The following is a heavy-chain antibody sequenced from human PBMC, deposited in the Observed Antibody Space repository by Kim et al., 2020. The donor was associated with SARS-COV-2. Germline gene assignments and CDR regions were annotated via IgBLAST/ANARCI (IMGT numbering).Heavy chain of an antibody. Sequence: SVKVSCKASGGTFSSYAISWVRQAPGQGLEWMGGIIPIFGTANYAQKFQGRVTITADESTSTAYMELSSLRSEDTAVYYCARDEGDIVVVVAATPTYYYYGMDVWGQGTTVTVSS. D-gene: IGHD2-15*01. J-gene: IGHJ6*02. V-gene: IGHV1-69*13. CDR1: GGTFSSYA. CDR2: IIPIFGTA. CDR3: ARDEGDIVVVVAATPTYYYYGMDV.